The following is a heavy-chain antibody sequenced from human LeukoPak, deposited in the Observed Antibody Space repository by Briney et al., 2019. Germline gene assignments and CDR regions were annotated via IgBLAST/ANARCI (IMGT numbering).Heavy chain of an antibody. D-gene: IGHD2-15*01. J-gene: IGHJ6*02. CDR3: ARDRELGYCSGGSCLRLDYYYGMDV. V-gene: IGHV4-30-4*01. Sequence: SETLSLTCTVSGGSISSGDYYWSWIRQPPGKGLEWIGYIYYSGSTYYNPSLKSRVTISVDTSKNQFSLKLSSVTAADTAVYYCARDRELGYCSGGSCLRLDYYYGMDVWGQGTTVTVSS. CDR2: IYYSGST. CDR1: GGSISSGDYY.